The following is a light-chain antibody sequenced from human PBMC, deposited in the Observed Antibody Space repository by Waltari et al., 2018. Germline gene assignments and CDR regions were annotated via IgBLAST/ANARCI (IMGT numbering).Light chain of an antibody. CDR3: SSYTRDSTVL. J-gene: IGLJ3*02. Sequence: QSALTQPASVSGSPGQSITISCTGTNTDAGTYDYVSWYQLHPGKVPKLIISEVINRPSGVSDRFSGSKSGNTASLTISGLQGEDEAEYFCSSYTRDSTVLFGGGTKLSVL. CDR2: EVI. V-gene: IGLV2-14*03. CDR1: NTDAGTYDY.